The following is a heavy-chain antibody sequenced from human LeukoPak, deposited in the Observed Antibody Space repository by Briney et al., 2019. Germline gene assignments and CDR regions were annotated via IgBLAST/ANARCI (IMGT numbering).Heavy chain of an antibody. D-gene: IGHD3-10*01. CDR1: GGSISGYY. CDR3: ARGITYYYGSGSYGYFDY. J-gene: IGHJ4*02. V-gene: IGHV4-59*01. CDR2: IYYSGST. Sequence: SSETLSRTGTGSGGSISGYYWSWIREAQGQGLEWMGNIYYSGSTNYNPSLNSRITISVDTSKNQFSLKLSSVTAADTAVYDCARGITYYYGSGSYGYFDYWGQGTLVTVSS.